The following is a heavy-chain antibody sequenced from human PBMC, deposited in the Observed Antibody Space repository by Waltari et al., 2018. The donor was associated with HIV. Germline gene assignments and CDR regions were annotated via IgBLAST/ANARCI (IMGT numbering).Heavy chain of an antibody. V-gene: IGHV1-46*01. CDR1: GYTFISYY. J-gene: IGHJ4*02. D-gene: IGHD2-15*01. CDR2: SNPSGNST. CDR3: ARAPCSGGSCRLFDY. Sequence: QVQLVQSGAEVKKPGASVKVSCKASGYTFISYYMHWLRQAPGQGFEWMGISNPSGNSTSYVQKFQGRLTMTRDTSTSTVYMELSSLRSEDTAVYYCARAPCSGGSCRLFDYWGQGTLVTVSS.